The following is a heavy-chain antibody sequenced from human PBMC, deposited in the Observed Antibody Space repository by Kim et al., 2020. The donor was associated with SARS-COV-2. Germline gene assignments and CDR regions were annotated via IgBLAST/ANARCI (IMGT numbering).Heavy chain of an antibody. D-gene: IGHD6-19*01. CDR3: ARGGVKQWLGL. J-gene: IGHJ2*01. CDR1: GGSISTYY. V-gene: IGHV4-59*13. Sequence: SETLSLTCTVSGGSISTYYWNWIRQSPRKGLEWIGFISYSGSTNYNPSLKSRVAISVDSSKNQFSLNLSSVTAADTTVYYCARGGVKQWLGLWGRGTLVTVSS. CDR2: ISYSGST.